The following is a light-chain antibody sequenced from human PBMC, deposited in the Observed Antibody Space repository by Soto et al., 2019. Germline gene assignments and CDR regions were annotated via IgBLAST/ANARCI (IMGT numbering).Light chain of an antibody. J-gene: IGKJ5*01. CDR3: QVYGPSPPIT. Sequence: EIVLTQSPATLSVSPGERVTLSCRASQTISTNLAWYQQKPGQAPRLLIYGVSTRATGIPDRFTGSGSGTDFTLTISRLEPEDFAVFYCQVYGPSPPITFGQGTRLEIK. CDR1: QTISTN. V-gene: IGKV3-20*01. CDR2: GVS.